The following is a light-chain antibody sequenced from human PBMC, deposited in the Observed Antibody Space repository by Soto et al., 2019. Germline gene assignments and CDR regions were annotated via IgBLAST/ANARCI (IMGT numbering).Light chain of an antibody. V-gene: IGKV1-5*01. J-gene: IGKJ2*01. CDR1: QSISSW. Sequence: DLQMTQSPSTLSASVGDRVTITCRASQSISSWLAWYQQKPGKAPKLLIYDASSLESGVPSRFSGSGSGTEFTLTISSLQPDDFATYYCQQYNSYWMYTFGQGTKLEIK. CDR2: DAS. CDR3: QQYNSYWMYT.